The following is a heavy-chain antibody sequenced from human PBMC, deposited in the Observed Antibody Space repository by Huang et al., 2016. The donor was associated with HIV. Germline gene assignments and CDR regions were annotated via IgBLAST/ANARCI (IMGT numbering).Heavy chain of an antibody. CDR3: ARTTGDYVSAMDY. Sequence: QVQLMQSGAAVKKPGASVKVSCQASGYIFRNYGISWVRQAPGQGLEWIGRTSGYNGQTKDAQRIPARSRMTTDTATTTVYMDLRSLRSDDTAIYYCARTTGDYVSAMDYWGQGTLVTVSS. D-gene: IGHD4-17*01. V-gene: IGHV1-18*01. CDR1: GYIFRNYG. J-gene: IGHJ4*02. CDR2: TSGYNGQT.